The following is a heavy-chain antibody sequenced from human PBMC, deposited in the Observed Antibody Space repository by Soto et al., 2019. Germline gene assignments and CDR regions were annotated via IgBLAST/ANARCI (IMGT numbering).Heavy chain of an antibody. D-gene: IGHD6-13*01. J-gene: IGHJ4*02. CDR1: GGSISSYY. CDR2: IYYSGST. Sequence: ETLSLTCTVSGGSISSYYWSWIRQPPGKGLEWIGYIYYSGSTNYNPSLKSRVTISVDTSKNQFSLKLSSVTAADTAVYYCARSPYSSSWYYFDYWGQGTLVTVSS. CDR3: ARSPYSSSWYYFDY. V-gene: IGHV4-59*08.